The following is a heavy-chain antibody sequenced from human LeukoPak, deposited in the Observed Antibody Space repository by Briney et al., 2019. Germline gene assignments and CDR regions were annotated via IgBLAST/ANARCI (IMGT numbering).Heavy chain of an antibody. J-gene: IGHJ4*02. V-gene: IGHV4-39*01. Sequence: PSETLSLTCTVSGGSISSSSYYWGWLRHPPGKGLEWLGSIYYSGSTYYNPALESRVTLSVDTAKNQFSLKLSSVTAADTAVYYCARHIISGSNTPADYWGQGALVTVSS. CDR2: IYYSGST. CDR1: GGSISSSSYY. CDR3: ARHIISGSNTPADY. D-gene: IGHD1-26*01.